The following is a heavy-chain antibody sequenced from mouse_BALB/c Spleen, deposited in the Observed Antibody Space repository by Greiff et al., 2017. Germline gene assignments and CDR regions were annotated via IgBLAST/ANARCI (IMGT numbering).Heavy chain of an antibody. J-gene: IGHJ3*01. CDR1: GFTFSDYY. CDR3: AREYGNYEGVAD. CDR2: ISDGGSYT. V-gene: IGHV5-4*02. D-gene: IGHD2-10*02. Sequence: EVKLVESGGGLVKPGGSLKLSCAASGFTFSDYYMYWVRQTPEKRLEWVATISDGGSYTYYPDSVKGRFTISRDNAKNNLYLQMSSLKSEDTAMYYCAREYGNYEGVADWGQGTLVTVSA.